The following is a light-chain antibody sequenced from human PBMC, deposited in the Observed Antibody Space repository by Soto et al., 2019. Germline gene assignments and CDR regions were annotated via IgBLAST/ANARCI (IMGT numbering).Light chain of an antibody. V-gene: IGKV3-15*01. J-gene: IGKJ5*01. CDR3: QQYNNWPLT. CDR1: QSVSSN. Sequence: EIIMPQSPATLSVSPGERATLSCRASQSVSSNLAWYQHKPGQAPRLLIYGASTRDTAIPATFSGSGSGTEFTLTISSLQSEDFAIYYCQQYNNWPLTFGQGTRLEIK. CDR2: GAS.